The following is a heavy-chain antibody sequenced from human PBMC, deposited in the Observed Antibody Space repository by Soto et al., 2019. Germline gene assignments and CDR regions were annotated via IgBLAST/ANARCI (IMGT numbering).Heavy chain of an antibody. Sequence: SETLSLTCTVSGGSISSYYWSWIRQPPGKGLEWIGYIYYSGTTYYNPSLKSRLTISLDTSRNQFSLEVNSVTAADTAVYYCARTDNSGYSFEHWGQGTLVTVSS. CDR3: ARTDNSGYSFEH. J-gene: IGHJ4*02. D-gene: IGHD3-22*01. V-gene: IGHV4-59*12. CDR2: IYYSGTT. CDR1: GGSISSYY.